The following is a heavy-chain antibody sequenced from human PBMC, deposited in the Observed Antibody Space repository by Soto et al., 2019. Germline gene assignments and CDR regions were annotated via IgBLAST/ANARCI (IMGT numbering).Heavy chain of an antibody. CDR3: ARLGGYSQDFDQ. J-gene: IGHJ4*02. D-gene: IGHD3-22*01. V-gene: IGHV4-4*02. CDR1: GGSISSTNW. CDR2: IYHSGST. Sequence: SETLSLTCAVSGGSISSTNWWSWVRQPPGKGLEWIGEIYHSGSTNYNPSLKSRVTISVDKSKNQFSLKLDSVTAADTAVYYCARLGGYSQDFDQWGQGSLVTVSS.